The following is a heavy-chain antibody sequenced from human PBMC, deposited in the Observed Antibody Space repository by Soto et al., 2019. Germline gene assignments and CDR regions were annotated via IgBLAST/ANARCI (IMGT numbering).Heavy chain of an antibody. Sequence: DVQLVESGGGLVQPGGSLRLSCAASGFTFSNYWMTWVRQAPAKGLEFVANLNQDGSQKYYVDSVKGRFTVSRDNAKNSLYLQINSLRAEDTAIYYCARDFAHSTSDSWGQGTLVTVSS. CDR1: GFTFSNYW. CDR2: LNQDGSQK. V-gene: IGHV3-7*01. CDR3: ARDFAHSTSDS. D-gene: IGHD6-13*01. J-gene: IGHJ4*02.